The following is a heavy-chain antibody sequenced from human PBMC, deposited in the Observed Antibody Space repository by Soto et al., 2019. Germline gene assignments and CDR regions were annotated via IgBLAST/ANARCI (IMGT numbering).Heavy chain of an antibody. J-gene: IGHJ5*02. CDR1: GFSLSTSGVG. V-gene: IGHV2-5*02. Sequence: QITLKESGPSLVKPTQTLTLICTFSGFSLSTSGVGVGWIRQPPGKALEWLALIYWDDDKRYSPSLKSRLTITKDTSKNQVVLTMTNMDSVDTATYYCAHRYYDFWCGAGGWFDPWGQGTLVTVSS. CDR3: AHRYYDFWCGAGGWFDP. CDR2: IYWDDDK. D-gene: IGHD3-3*01.